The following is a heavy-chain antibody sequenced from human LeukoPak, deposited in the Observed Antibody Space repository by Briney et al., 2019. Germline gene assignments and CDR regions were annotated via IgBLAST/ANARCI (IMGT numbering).Heavy chain of an antibody. Sequence: EASVKVSCKASGYTFTGYYMHWARQAPGRGLEWMGWINPNSGGTNYAQKFQGRVTMTRDTSISTAYMELSRLRSDDTAVYYCAREYYFDNSGYYGVGDYWGQGTLVTVSS. CDR1: GYTFTGYY. V-gene: IGHV1-2*02. CDR3: AREYYFDNSGYYGVGDY. J-gene: IGHJ4*02. D-gene: IGHD3-22*01. CDR2: INPNSGGT.